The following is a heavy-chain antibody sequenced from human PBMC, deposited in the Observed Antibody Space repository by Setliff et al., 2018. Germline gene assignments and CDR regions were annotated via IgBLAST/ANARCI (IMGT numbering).Heavy chain of an antibody. Sequence: PSETLSLTCTVSGGSISSYYWSWIRQPPGKGLEWIGYIYYSGSTNYNPSLKSRVTISVDTSKNQVSLKLTSVTAADTAVYYCARHFRSSKVQFLEYLTDYYFDSWGQGTLVTVSS. J-gene: IGHJ4*02. V-gene: IGHV4-59*08. CDR1: GGSISSYY. CDR3: ARHFRSSKVQFLEYLTDYYFDS. D-gene: IGHD3-3*01. CDR2: IYYSGST.